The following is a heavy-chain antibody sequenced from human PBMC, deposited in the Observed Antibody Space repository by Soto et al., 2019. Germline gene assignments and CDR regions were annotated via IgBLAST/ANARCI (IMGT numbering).Heavy chain of an antibody. CDR1: GGSISSNY. J-gene: IGHJ4*02. D-gene: IGHD6-13*01. Sequence: SETLSLTCTVSGGSISSNYWTWIRQPPGKGLEWIGYVYNSGSTNYNPSLKSRVTISEDTSKSQFSLKVNSMTAADTAVYYCAGYRREAVAGYTLDNWGQGILVTVS. CDR3: AGYRREAVAGYTLDN. V-gene: IGHV4-59*01. CDR2: VYNSGST.